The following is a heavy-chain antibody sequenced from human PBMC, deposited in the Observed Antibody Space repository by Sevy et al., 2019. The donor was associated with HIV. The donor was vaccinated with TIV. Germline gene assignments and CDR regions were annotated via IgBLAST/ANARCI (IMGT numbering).Heavy chain of an antibody. CDR1: GFNVGDYV. CDR2: IRSKAYGETR. CDR3: TRAMYYHDSGSYYGMDV. J-gene: IGHJ6*02. D-gene: IGHD3-10*01. Sequence: GGSLRLSCRASGFNVGDYVMNWFRQAPGKGLDWVGFIRSKAYGETREYAPSVKGRVTISREDSKGIGYLQMHRLKTEDTGRHYCTRAMYYHDSGSYYGMDVWGQGTTVTVSS. V-gene: IGHV3-49*03.